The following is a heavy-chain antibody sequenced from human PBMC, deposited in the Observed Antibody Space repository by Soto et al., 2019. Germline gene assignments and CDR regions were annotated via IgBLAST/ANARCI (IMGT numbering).Heavy chain of an antibody. V-gene: IGHV1-18*01. J-gene: IGHJ6*02. CDR2: ISGYKGNT. CDR3: ARGRVLLSPDYGMDV. D-gene: IGHD3-10*01. Sequence: QAQLVQPGVEVKKPGASVKVSCKASGYIFTSYGINWVRQAPGQGLEWMGWISGYKGNTNYAQKFEDRVTVTTDTSTATAYLELTNLRSDDTAVYYCARGRVLLSPDYGMDVWGQGTTIIVS. CDR1: GYIFTSYG.